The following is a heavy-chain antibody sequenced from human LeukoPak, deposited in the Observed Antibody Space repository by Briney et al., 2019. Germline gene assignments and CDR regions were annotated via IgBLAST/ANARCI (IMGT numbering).Heavy chain of an antibody. CDR3: ARTPKEYSSSDYYYYMDV. CDR1: GFTFSSYS. V-gene: IGHV3-21*01. D-gene: IGHD6-6*01. CDR2: ISSSSSYI. Sequence: PGGSLRLSFAASGFTFSSYSMNWVRQAPGKGLEWVSSISSSSSYIYYADSVKGRFTISRDSAKNSLYLQMNSLRAEDTAVYYCARTPKEYSSSDYYYYMDVWGKGTTVTVSS. J-gene: IGHJ6*03.